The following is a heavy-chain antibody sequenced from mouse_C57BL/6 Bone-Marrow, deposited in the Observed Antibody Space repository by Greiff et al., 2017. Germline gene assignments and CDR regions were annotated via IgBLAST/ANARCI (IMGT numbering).Heavy chain of an antibody. D-gene: IGHD2-10*02. J-gene: IGHJ3*01. CDR3: ARSSWVTTSFAY. V-gene: IGHV1-64*01. CDR1: GYTFTTYW. CDR2: LHPNSDST. Sequence: VQLQQPGAELVKPGASVKLSCKASGYTFTTYWMHWVKQSPGQSLEWIGMLHPNSDSTKYNEKFKSKATLTVDKSSSPVYMQLSSLTSDDSAVYYCARSSWVTTSFAYWVQGTLVTVSA.